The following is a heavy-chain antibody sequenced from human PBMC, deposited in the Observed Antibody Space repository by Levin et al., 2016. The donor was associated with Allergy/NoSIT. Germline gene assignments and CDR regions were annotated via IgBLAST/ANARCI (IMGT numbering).Heavy chain of an antibody. D-gene: IGHD3-10*01. J-gene: IGHJ2*01. V-gene: IGHV3-30-3*01. CDR2: ISYDGSNK. CDR3: ARANPYGSGAWYFDL. Sequence: VRQAPGKGLEWVAVISYDGSNKYYADSVKGRFTISRDNSKNTLYLQMNSLRAEDTAVYYCARANPYGSGAWYFDLWGRGTLVTVSS.